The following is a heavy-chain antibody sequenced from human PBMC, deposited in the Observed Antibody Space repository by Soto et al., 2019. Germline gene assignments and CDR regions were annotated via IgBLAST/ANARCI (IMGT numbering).Heavy chain of an antibody. CDR1: GYSFTYYP. J-gene: IGHJ4*02. Sequence: ASVKVSCKASGYSFTYYPIHWVRQAPGQSLEWMGWINIGNGNTDYSQKFQGRVTITRDTSASTAYMELSSLKSEDTAPYYCAQEAPGGWHFFDTWGQGTLVTAPQ. V-gene: IGHV1-3*04. CDR2: INIGNGNT. D-gene: IGHD6-19*01. CDR3: AQEAPGGWHFFDT.